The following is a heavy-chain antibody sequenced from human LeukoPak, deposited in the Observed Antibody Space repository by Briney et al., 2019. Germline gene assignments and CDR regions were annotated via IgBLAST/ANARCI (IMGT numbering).Heavy chain of an antibody. D-gene: IGHD6-19*01. CDR2: IYSGGST. J-gene: IGHJ4*02. CDR1: GLSVSSNH. V-gene: IGHV3-53*01. CDR3: AGGIAVAGLDY. Sequence: QSGGSLRLSCAASGLSVSSNHMNWVRQAPGKGLEWVSVIYSGGSTYYTDSVEGRFTISRDNSKNTLYLQMNSLRVEDAAVYYCAGGIAVAGLDYWGQGTLVTVSS.